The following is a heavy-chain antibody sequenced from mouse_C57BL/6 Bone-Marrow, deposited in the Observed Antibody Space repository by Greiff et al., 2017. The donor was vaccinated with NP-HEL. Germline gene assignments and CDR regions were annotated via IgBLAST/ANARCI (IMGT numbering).Heavy chain of an antibody. CDR1: GFTFSDYY. D-gene: IGHD6-1*01. J-gene: IGHJ2*01. V-gene: IGHV5-12*01. CDR2: ISNGGGST. Sequence: EVQRVESGGGLVQPGGSLKLSCAASGFTFSDYYMYWVRQTPEKRLEWVAYISNGGGSTYYPDTVKGRFTISRDNAKNTLYLQMSRLKSEDTAMYYCARQGPVPYYFDYWGQGTTLTVSS. CDR3: ARQGPVPYYFDY.